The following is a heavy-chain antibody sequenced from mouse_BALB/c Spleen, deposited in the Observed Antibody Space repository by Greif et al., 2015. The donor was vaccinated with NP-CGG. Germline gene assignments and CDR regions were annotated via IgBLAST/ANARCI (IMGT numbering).Heavy chain of an antibody. D-gene: IGHD2-4*01. CDR2: IRLKSDNYAT. V-gene: IGHV6-6*02. CDR1: GFTFSSYW. CDR3: TRAGLRRGFAY. J-gene: IGHJ3*01. Sequence: EVMLVESGGGLVQPGGSMKLSCVASGFTFSSYWMSWVRQSPERGLEWVAEIRLKSDNYATHYAESVKGKFTISRDDSKSRLSLQMNSLRAEDTGIYYCTRAGLRRGFAYWGQGTLVTVSA.